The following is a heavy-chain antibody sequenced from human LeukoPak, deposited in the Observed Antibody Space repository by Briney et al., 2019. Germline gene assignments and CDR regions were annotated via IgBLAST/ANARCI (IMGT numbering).Heavy chain of an antibody. V-gene: IGHV3-53*05. CDR3: AKDSLEAAGNFDY. D-gene: IGHD6-13*01. J-gene: IGHJ4*02. Sequence: GGSLRLSCAASGFTVSSNYMSWVRQAPGKGLEWVSVIYSGGSTYYADSVKGRFTISRDNSKNSLYLQMNSLRTEDTALYYCAKDSLEAAGNFDYWGQGTLVTVSS. CDR2: IYSGGST. CDR1: GFTVSSNY.